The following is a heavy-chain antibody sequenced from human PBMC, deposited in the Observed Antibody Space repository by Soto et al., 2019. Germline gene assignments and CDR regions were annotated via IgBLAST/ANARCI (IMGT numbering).Heavy chain of an antibody. CDR3: ARGIPVSGSFDY. CDR1: GDSVGRGGSY. J-gene: IGHJ4*02. D-gene: IGHD6-19*01. CDR2: IYPTGST. Sequence: SETLSLTLTVSGDSVGRGGSYWTWFSQHQGKGLEWIAYIYPTGSTYYNPSLKSRVGISVDTSKNQFSLKLSSVTAAETAVYYCARGIPVSGSFDYWGQGTLVTVS. V-gene: IGHV4-31*02.